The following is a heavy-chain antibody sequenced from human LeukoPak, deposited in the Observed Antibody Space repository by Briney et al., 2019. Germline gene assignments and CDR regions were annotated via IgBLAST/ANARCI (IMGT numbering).Heavy chain of an antibody. V-gene: IGHV4-59*01. CDR3: ARGAVTYYFDY. Sequence: PSETLSLTCTVSGGSISSYYWSWIRQPPGKGLEWIGYIYYSGSTNYNPSLKSRVTISVDTSKNQFSLMLSSVTAADTAVYYCARGAVTYYFDYWGQGTLVTVSS. CDR2: IYYSGST. J-gene: IGHJ4*02. CDR1: GGSISSYY. D-gene: IGHD4-17*01.